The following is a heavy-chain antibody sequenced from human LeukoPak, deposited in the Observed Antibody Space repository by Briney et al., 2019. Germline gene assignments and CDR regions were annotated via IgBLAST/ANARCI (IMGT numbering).Heavy chain of an antibody. J-gene: IGHJ6*03. CDR3: ARDRRYCGGGSCYYYYYMDV. CDR2: INPSGGST. V-gene: IGHV1-46*01. Sequence: ASVKVSCKASGYTFTSYYMHWVRQAPGQGLEWMGIINPSGGSTSYAQKFQGRVTMTRDTSTSTVYMELSSLRSEDTAVYYCARDRRYCGGGSCYYYYYMDVWGKGTTVTISS. D-gene: IGHD2-15*01. CDR1: GYTFTSYY.